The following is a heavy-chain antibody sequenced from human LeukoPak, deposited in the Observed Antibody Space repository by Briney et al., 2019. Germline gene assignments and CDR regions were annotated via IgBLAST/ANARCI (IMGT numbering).Heavy chain of an antibody. V-gene: IGHV4-4*02. Sequence: SETLSLTCTVSPDSTTSNFWSWVRQPPGKGLEWIGEIHRSGSTNYNPSLQSRVTISIDRSKNQITLELSSVTAADTAVYYCAREIVGGFNPGAYWGQGTLVTVSS. CDR3: AREIVGGFNPGAY. D-gene: IGHD1-14*01. CDR1: PDSTTSNF. J-gene: IGHJ4*02. CDR2: IHRSGST.